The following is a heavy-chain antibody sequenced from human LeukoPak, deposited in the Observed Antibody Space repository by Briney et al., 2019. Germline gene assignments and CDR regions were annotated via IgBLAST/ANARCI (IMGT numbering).Heavy chain of an antibody. V-gene: IGHV3-30*19. J-gene: IGHJ4*02. CDR1: GFTFSSYG. CDR3: ARAHYDYVWGSYPQD. CDR2: ISYDGSNK. Sequence: GGSLRLSCAASGFTFSSYGMHWVRQAPGKGLEWVAVISYDGSNKYYADSVKGRFTISRDNSKNTLYLQMNSLRAEDTAVYYCARAHYDYVWGSYPQDWGQGTLVTVSS. D-gene: IGHD3-16*02.